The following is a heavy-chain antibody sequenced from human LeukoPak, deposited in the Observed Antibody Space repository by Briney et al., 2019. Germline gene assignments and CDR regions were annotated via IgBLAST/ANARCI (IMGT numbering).Heavy chain of an antibody. J-gene: IGHJ5*02. D-gene: IGHD4-4*01. V-gene: IGHV4-59*12. Sequence: NPSETLSLTCAVYGGSFSGYYWSWIRQPLGKGLEWIGYIYYSGSTNYNPSLKSRVTISVDTSKNQFSLRLNSVTAADTAVYYCASDRDYSNYRWFDPWGQGTLVTVSS. CDR1: GGSFSGYY. CDR2: IYYSGST. CDR3: ASDRDYSNYRWFDP.